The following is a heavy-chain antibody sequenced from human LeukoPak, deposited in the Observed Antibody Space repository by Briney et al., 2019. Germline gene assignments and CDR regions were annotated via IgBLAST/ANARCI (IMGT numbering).Heavy chain of an antibody. Sequence: GASVKVSCKASGYTFTSYDINWVRQATGQGLEWMGWMNPNSGNTGYAQKFQGRVTITRNTSISTAYMELSSLRSEDTAVYYCAVGGTAMDKRGVYFDLWGRGTLVTVSS. J-gene: IGHJ2*01. V-gene: IGHV1-8*03. CDR1: GYTFTSYD. CDR2: MNPNSGNT. D-gene: IGHD5-18*01. CDR3: AVGGTAMDKRGVYFDL.